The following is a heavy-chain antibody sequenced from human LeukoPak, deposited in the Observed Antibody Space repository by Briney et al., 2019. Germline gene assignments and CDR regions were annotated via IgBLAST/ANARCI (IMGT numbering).Heavy chain of an antibody. CDR2: INPNSGGT. V-gene: IGHV1-2*02. D-gene: IGHD6-19*01. J-gene: IGHJ4*02. CDR1: GYTFTVYY. CDR3: ARGGSSSGWRDYFDY. Sequence: ASVKVSCKASGYTFTVYYMHWVRQAPGQGLEWMGWINPNSGGTNYAQKFQGRVTMTRDTSISTAYMELSRLRSDDTAVYYCARGGSSSGWRDYFDYWGQGTLVTVSS.